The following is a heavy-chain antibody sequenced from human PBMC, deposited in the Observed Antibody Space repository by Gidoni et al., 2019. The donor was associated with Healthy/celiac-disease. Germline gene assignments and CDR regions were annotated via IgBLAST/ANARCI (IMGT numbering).Heavy chain of an antibody. CDR2: INPNSGGT. V-gene: IGHV1-2*02. CDR3: ASGRGAIAARTGSYAFDI. Sequence: QVQLVQSGAEVKKPGASVKVSCKASGYTFTGYYMHWVRQAPGQGLEWMGWINPNSGGTNYAQKFQGRVTMTRDTSISTAYMELSRLRSDDTAVYYCASGRGAIAARTGSYAFDIWGQGTMVTVSS. CDR1: GYTFTGYY. D-gene: IGHD6-6*01. J-gene: IGHJ3*02.